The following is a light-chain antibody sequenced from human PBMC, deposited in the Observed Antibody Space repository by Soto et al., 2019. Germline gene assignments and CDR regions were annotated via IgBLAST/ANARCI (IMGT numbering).Light chain of an antibody. CDR1: QSLNTD. J-gene: IGKJ5*01. V-gene: IGKV3-15*01. Sequence: EILMTQSPDSLAVSPGETATLSCRASQSLNTDLAWYQQKPGQAPRLLLYGASTRATGISTRFSGGGSGTEFTLTISGLQYEDSAVYYCQQYKSWHPITFGQGTRLEIK. CDR3: QQYKSWHPIT. CDR2: GAS.